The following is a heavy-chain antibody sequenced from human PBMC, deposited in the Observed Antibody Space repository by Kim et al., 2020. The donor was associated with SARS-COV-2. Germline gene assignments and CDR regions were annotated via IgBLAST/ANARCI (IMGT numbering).Heavy chain of an antibody. CDR3: ARGRITIFGVVTHDAFDI. V-gene: IGHV4-4*07. Sequence: SETLSLTCTVSGGSISSYYWSWIRQPAGKGLEWIGRIYTSGSTNYNPSLKSRVTMSVDTSKNQFSLKLSSVTAADTAVYYCARGRITIFGVVTHDAFDIWGQGTMVTVSS. CDR2: IYTSGST. D-gene: IGHD3-3*01. J-gene: IGHJ3*02. CDR1: GGSISSYY.